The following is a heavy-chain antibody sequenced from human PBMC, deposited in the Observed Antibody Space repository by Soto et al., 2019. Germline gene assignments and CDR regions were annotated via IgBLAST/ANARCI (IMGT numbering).Heavy chain of an antibody. CDR2: VGRSGDGT. V-gene: IGHV3-23*01. D-gene: IGHD3-10*01. J-gene: IGHJ4*02. CDR3: AKAREVTLFRISLAQ. Sequence: EVQLLEFGGGLVQPGGSLRLSCAASGFTFSTYTMTWVRLAPGKGLEWVSSVGRSGDGTYYADSVKGRFTISRDNSKHTLYLQMNSLRAEDTAIYYCAKAREVTLFRISLAQWGQGTLVTVSS. CDR1: GFTFSTYT.